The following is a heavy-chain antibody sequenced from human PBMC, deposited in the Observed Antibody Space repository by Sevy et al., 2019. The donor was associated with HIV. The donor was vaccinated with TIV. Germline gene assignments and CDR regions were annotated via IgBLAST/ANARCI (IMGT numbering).Heavy chain of an antibody. CDR3: AREGMVLLDSGS. D-gene: IGHD1-1*01. J-gene: IGHJ3*01. Sequence: GGSLRLSCAASGFTVSDNYMIWVRQAPGKGLEWASVCYSGGGTYYAAFVKGRFSISTDNSKNTLFLQMNSLRAEDTTVYYCAREGMVLLDSGSWGQGTMVTVSS. CDR1: GFTVSDNY. V-gene: IGHV3-53*01. CDR2: CYSGGGT.